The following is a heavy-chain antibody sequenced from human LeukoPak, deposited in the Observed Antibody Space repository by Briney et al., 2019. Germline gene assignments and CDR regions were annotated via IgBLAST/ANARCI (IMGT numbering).Heavy chain of an antibody. V-gene: IGHV4-39*02. Sequence: SETLSLTCTVSGGSISSSSYYWGWIRQPPGKGLEWIGSIYYSGSTYYNPSLKSRVTISVDTSKNQFSLKLSSVTAADTAVYYCARDWPVEDGSGRPHFDYWGQGTLVTVSS. CDR1: GGSISSSSYY. CDR2: IYYSGST. D-gene: IGHD3-10*01. J-gene: IGHJ4*02. CDR3: ARDWPVEDGSGRPHFDY.